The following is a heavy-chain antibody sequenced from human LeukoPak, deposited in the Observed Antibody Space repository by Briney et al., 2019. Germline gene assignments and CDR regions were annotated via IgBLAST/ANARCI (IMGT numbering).Heavy chain of an antibody. CDR3: AKSTGLYFYGVDV. D-gene: IGHD3-10*01. CDR1: GFTFSNYG. CDR2: ILSDGSKE. Sequence: GGSLRLSCAASGFTFSNYGMHWVRQAPGKGLELVAVILSDGSKEFYKDSVKGRFTISRDNAKNSLSLQMNSLRTEDTGLYYCAKSTGLYFYGVDVWGQGPTVTVSS. J-gene: IGHJ6*02. V-gene: IGHV3-33*03.